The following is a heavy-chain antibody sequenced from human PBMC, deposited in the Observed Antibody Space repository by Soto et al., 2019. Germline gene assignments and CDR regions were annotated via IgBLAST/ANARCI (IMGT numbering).Heavy chain of an antibody. Sequence: SVKVSCKASGDIFTRYSFSWVRQAPGQGLEWMGGVIPLFGTANYGQKFQGRVTITADKSTSTAFMDIRGLRSDDTAVYYCAGAPAGDYYYYYKFDVWGQGTAVTVSS. V-gene: IGHV1-69*06. CDR2: VIPLFGTA. J-gene: IGHJ6*02. CDR1: GDIFTRYS. D-gene: IGHD2-21*02. CDR3: AGAPAGDYYYYYKFDV.